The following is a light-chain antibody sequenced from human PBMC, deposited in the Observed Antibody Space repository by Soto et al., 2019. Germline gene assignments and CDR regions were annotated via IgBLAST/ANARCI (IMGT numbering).Light chain of an antibody. CDR3: QQYNSYPVT. CDR2: KAS. CDR1: QSISSW. J-gene: IGKJ1*01. Sequence: DIRMTQSPSTLSAAVGDRVTITCRASQSISSWLAWYQQKPGKAPNLLIYKASSLESGVPSRFSGSGSGTEFTLTISSLQPDDFAAYYCQQYNSYPVTFGQGTKVQIK. V-gene: IGKV1-5*03.